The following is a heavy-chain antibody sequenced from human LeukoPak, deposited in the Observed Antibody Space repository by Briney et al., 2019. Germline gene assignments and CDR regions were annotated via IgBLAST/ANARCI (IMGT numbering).Heavy chain of an antibody. CDR1: GFTSSRYN. D-gene: IGHD6-19*01. Sequence: GGSLRLSCAGSGFTSSRYNLNWFRQAPGKGLERVSSISSSSSYIFYADSVKGRFTVSRDNAKNSLYLQMNSLRAEDTAVYYCARDAQWLVPEGYYFYMDVWGKGITVTVSS. V-gene: IGHV3-21*01. CDR3: ARDAQWLVPEGYYFYMDV. CDR2: ISSSSSYI. J-gene: IGHJ6*03.